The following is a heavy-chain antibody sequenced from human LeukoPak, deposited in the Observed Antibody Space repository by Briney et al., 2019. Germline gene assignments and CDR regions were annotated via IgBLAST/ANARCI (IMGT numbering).Heavy chain of an antibody. CDR3: ARHSSAVNLSDTLHI. J-gene: IGHJ3*02. V-gene: IGHV5-51*01. CDR2: IWPPDSAT. Sequence: PGESLKISCKISGYNFTNYWIGWVRQMPGKGLEGMGIIWPPDSATRYSPSFDGHVTISVGKSISTAFLQWSSLKASDTSIYYCARHSSAVNLSDTLHIWGQGTLVTVSS. CDR1: GYNFTNYW. D-gene: IGHD4-17*01.